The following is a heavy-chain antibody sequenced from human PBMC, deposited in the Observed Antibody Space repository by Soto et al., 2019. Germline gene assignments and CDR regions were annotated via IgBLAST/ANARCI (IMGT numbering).Heavy chain of an antibody. CDR1: GGTFSSYA. J-gene: IGHJ6*02. V-gene: IGHV1-69*13. CDR2: IIPIFGTA. CDR3: ARSNSSSWDYYYYYGMDV. Sequence: VALMQVSCKASGGTFSSYAISWVRQAPGQGLEWMGGIIPIFGTANYAQKIQGRVTITADESTSTAYMELSSLRSQDTAVYYCARSNSSSWDYYYYYGMDVWRQRTTVSVPS. D-gene: IGHD6-13*01.